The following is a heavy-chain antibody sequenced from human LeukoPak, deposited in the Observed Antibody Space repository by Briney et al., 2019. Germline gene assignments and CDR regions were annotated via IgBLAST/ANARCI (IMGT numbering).Heavy chain of an antibody. CDR2: IKSKTDGGTT. Sequence: GGSLRLSCAASGFTFSNAWMSWVRQAPGKGLEWVGRIKSKTDGGTTDYAAPVKGRFTISRDDSKNTLYLQMNSLKTEDTAVYYCTTYDFWSGYYLTNYWGQGTLVTVSS. J-gene: IGHJ4*02. CDR1: GFTFSNAW. D-gene: IGHD3-3*01. CDR3: TTYDFWSGYYLTNY. V-gene: IGHV3-15*01.